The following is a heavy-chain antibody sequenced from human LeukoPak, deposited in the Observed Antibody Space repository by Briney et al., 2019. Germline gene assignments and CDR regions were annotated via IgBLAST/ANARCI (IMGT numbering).Heavy chain of an antibody. D-gene: IGHD6-6*01. Sequence: SETLSLTCTVSGGSISSSSYYWGWIRQPPGKGLEWIGSIYYSGSTYYNPSLKSRVTISVDTSKNQFSLKLSSVTAADTAVYYCARQTVLLGSSSGGDYFDYWGQGTLVTVSS. CDR3: ARQTVLLGSSSGGDYFDY. V-gene: IGHV4-39*07. CDR2: IYYSGST. CDR1: GGSISSSSYY. J-gene: IGHJ4*02.